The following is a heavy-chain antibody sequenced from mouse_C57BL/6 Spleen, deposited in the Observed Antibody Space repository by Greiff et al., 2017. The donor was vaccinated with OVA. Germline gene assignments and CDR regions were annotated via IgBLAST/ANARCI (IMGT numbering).Heavy chain of an antibody. CDR3: ASHYYGPYYFDY. CDR1: GYSITSGYY. J-gene: IGHJ2*01. V-gene: IGHV3-6*01. D-gene: IGHD1-1*01. Sequence: EVKLQESGPGLVKPSQSLSLTCSVTGYSITSGYYWNWIRQFPGNKLEWMGYISYDGSNNYNPSLKNRISITRDTSKNQFFLKLNSVTTEDTATYYCASHYYGPYYFDYWGQGTTLTVSS. CDR2: ISYDGSN.